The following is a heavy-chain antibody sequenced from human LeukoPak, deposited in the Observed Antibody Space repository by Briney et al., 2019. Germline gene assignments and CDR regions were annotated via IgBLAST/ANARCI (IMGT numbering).Heavy chain of an antibody. Sequence: ASVKVSCKASGYTFTSYGISWVRQAPGQGLEWLGWISAYSGTTNYAQKLQDRVTMTTDTSTNTAYMELRSLRSDDTAVYFCARGGSNWNYRYYFDYWGQGTLVTVSS. CDR3: ARGGSNWNYRYYFDY. V-gene: IGHV1-18*01. J-gene: IGHJ4*02. CDR1: GYTFTSYG. CDR2: ISAYSGTT. D-gene: IGHD1-7*01.